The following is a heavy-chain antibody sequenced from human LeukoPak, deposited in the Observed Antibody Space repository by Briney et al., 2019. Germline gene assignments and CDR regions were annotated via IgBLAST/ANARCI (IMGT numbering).Heavy chain of an antibody. Sequence: SETLSLTCIVSGGSISSYYWSWIRQPPGKGLEWIGYVYYSGSTNYNPSLKSRVTISVDTSKTQFSLKLSSVTAADTAVYYCARETVMVLDYWGQGTLVTVSS. CDR1: GGSISSYY. J-gene: IGHJ4*02. CDR2: VYYSGST. CDR3: ARETVMVLDY. D-gene: IGHD5-18*01. V-gene: IGHV4-59*01.